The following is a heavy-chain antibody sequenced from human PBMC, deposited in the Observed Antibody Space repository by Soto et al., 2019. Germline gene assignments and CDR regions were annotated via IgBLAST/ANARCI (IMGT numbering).Heavy chain of an antibody. CDR3: ARGYGGTSAIGNWIDP. CDR2: IYYSGST. J-gene: IGHJ5*02. CDR1: GGSISSYY. D-gene: IGHD2-15*01. Sequence: SETLSLTCTVSGGSISSYYWSWIRQPPGKGLEWIGYIYYSGSTNYNPSLKSRVTISVDTSKNQFSLKLSSVTAADTAVYYCARGYGGTSAIGNWIDPWGQGTLVTVSS. V-gene: IGHV4-59*12.